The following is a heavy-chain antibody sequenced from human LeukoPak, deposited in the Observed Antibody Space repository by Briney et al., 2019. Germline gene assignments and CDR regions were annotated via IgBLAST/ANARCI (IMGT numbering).Heavy chain of an antibody. J-gene: IGHJ4*02. Sequence: GGSLRLSCAASGFTVSSNYMSWIRQAPGKGLEWVSYISSSGSTIYYADSVKGRFTISRDNAKNSLYLQMNSLRAEDTAVYYCARASPRHDSSGYYHYWGQGTLVTVSS. V-gene: IGHV3-11*01. CDR1: GFTVSSNY. CDR2: ISSSGSTI. CDR3: ARASPRHDSSGYYHY. D-gene: IGHD3-22*01.